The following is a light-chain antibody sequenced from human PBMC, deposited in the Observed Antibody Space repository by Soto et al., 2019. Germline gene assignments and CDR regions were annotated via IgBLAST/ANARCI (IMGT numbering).Light chain of an antibody. CDR2: GAS. J-gene: IGKJ1*01. CDR1: QSVSIN. Sequence: EIVMTQSPATLSLSPGERATLSCRASQSVSINLAWYQQKPGQAPRLLIYGASSRATGIPDRFSGSGSGTDFTLTISRLEPEDFTVYYCQQYGNSPPWTFGQGTKVDIK. V-gene: IGKV3-20*01. CDR3: QQYGNSPPWT.